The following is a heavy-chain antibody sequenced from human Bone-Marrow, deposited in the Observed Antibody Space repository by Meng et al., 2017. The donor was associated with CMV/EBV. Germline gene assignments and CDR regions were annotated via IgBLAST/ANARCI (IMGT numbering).Heavy chain of an antibody. CDR3: ARGLQPPIPGDI. CDR2: INPNSGGT. V-gene: IGHV1-2*02. J-gene: IGHJ3*02. Sequence: ASVKVFCKASGYTFTSYDINWVRQATGQGLEWMGWINPNSGGTNYAQKFQGRVTMTRDTSISTAYMELSRLRSDDTAVYYCARGLQPPIPGDIWGQGTMVTVSS. CDR1: GYTFTSYD. D-gene: IGHD4-11*01.